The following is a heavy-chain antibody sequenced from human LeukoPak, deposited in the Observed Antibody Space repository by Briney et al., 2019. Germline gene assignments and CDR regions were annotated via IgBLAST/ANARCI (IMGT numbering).Heavy chain of an antibody. J-gene: IGHJ4*02. D-gene: IGHD6-13*01. CDR2: ISSSSSYI. Sequence: GGSLRLSCAASGFTFSSYSMNWVRQAPGKGLEWVSSISSSSSYIYYADSVKGRFAISRDNAKNSLYLQMNSLRAEDTAVYYCAKSGIAAAGTYDYWGQGTLVTVSS. CDR3: AKSGIAAAGTYDY. V-gene: IGHV3-21*01. CDR1: GFTFSSYS.